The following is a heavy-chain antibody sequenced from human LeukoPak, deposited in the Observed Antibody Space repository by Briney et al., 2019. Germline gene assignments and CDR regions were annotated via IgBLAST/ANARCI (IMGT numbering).Heavy chain of an antibody. J-gene: IGHJ4*02. D-gene: IGHD3-22*01. CDR1: GGSISSGGYY. Sequence: SETLSLTCTVSGGSISSGGYYWSWIRQPPGKGLEWIGYIYHSGSTYYNPSLKSRVTISVDRSKNQFSLKLSSVTAADTAVYYCARATYYYEDYWGQGTLVTVSS. CDR3: ARATYYYEDY. V-gene: IGHV4-30-2*01. CDR2: IYHSGST.